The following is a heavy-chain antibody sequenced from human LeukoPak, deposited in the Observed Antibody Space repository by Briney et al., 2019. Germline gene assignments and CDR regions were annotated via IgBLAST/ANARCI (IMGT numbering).Heavy chain of an antibody. V-gene: IGHV1-69*06. Sequence: GSSVKVSCKASGGTFSSYAISWVRQAPGQGLECMGGIIPIFGTANYAQKFQGRVTITADKSTSTAYMELSSLRSEDTAVYYCARDSDDSSGYGDVFYIWGKGTMVPVS. CDR2: IIPIFGTA. CDR3: ARDSDDSSGYGDVFYI. CDR1: GGTFSSYA. J-gene: IGHJ3*02. D-gene: IGHD3-22*01.